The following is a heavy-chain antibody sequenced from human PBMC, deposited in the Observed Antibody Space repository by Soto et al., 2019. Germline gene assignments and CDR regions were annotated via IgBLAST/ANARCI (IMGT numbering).Heavy chain of an antibody. CDR2: ISTYNGDT. CDR1: GYTFTRSG. CDR3: AREGVAPYCYYGMDV. D-gene: IGHD2-15*01. V-gene: IGHV1-18*01. J-gene: IGHJ6*02. Sequence: QVQLVQSGAEVKKPGASVKVSCKASGYTFTRSGISWVRQAPGQGLEWMGWISTYNGDTNYAQTFQGRVTMTTDTSTSTVHMEGRSLRSDDTAFYYCAREGVAPYCYYGMDVWGQGTPVTVSS.